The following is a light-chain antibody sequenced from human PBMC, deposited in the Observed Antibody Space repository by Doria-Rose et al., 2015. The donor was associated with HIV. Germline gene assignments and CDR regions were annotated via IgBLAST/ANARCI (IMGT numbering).Light chain of an antibody. CDR1: QSFSSTY. V-gene: IGKV3-20*01. Sequence: LTQSPGTLSLSPGERATPSCRASQSFSSTYLAWYQQKPGQAPSLLIYDGSTRATGIPDRFSASGSGTDFTLTINRLEPEDFALYYCHQYGTSWTFGQGTKVE. CDR2: DGS. CDR3: HQYGTSWT. J-gene: IGKJ1*01.